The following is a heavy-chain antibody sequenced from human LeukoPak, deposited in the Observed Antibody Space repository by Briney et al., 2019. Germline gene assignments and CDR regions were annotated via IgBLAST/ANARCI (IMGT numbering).Heavy chain of an antibody. V-gene: IGHV3-74*01. CDR3: ARDQRSRYFDL. CDR2: INTDGSTT. CDR1: GFTFNTYW. D-gene: IGHD6-25*01. Sequence: GGSLRLSCAASGFTFNTYWMHWVREAPGKGLVWVSRINTDGSTTRYADSVEGRFTISRDNAKNTLYLQMNSLRAEDTAVYYCARDQRSRYFDLWGRGTLVTVSS. J-gene: IGHJ2*01.